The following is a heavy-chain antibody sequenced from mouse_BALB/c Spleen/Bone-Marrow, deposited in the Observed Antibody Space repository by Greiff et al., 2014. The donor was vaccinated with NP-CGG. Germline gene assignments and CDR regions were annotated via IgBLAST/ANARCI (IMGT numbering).Heavy chain of an antibody. Sequence: EVKLVESGGDLVQPGGSLRLSCATSGFTFSDFYMEWVRQPPGKRLEWIGASRDKANDYTTEYSASVKGRFIVSRDTSQSILYLQMNALRAEDTAIYYCARGTVNYFDYWGQGTTLTVSS. V-gene: IGHV7-1*02. CDR1: GFTFSDFY. CDR2: SRDKANDYTT. J-gene: IGHJ2*01. CDR3: ARGTVNYFDY. D-gene: IGHD1-1*01.